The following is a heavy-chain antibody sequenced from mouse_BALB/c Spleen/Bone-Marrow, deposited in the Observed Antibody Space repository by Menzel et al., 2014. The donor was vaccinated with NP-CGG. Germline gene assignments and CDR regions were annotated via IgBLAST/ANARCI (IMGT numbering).Heavy chain of an antibody. D-gene: IGHD4-1*01. Sequence: QVQLQQSGAELVKPGASVKMSCKASGYTFTSYNMHWVKQTPGPGLEWIGTIYPGNGDTSYNQKFKGKATLTADKSSSTAYMQLSSLTYEDSAVYYCARSYWDGGNYFDYWGQGTTLTVSS. CDR1: GYTFTSYN. J-gene: IGHJ2*01. CDR3: ARSYWDGGNYFDY. CDR2: IYPGNGDT. V-gene: IGHV1-12*01.